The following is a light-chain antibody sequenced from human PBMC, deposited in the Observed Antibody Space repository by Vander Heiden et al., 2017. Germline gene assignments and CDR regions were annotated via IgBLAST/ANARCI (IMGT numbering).Light chain of an antibody. Sequence: SVLTPPPSASGTPGQKVPIPCCGRNSHIARSHVTCYLQLPGTAPKLLIYNNDQRPAGVPDRFSGSKSGTSASLSISGLQAEDEADYYCAPWDDSLNGWVFGGGTMLTVL. CDR1: NSHIARSH. CDR2: NND. J-gene: IGLJ3*02. V-gene: IGLV1-44*01. CDR3: APWDDSLNGWV.